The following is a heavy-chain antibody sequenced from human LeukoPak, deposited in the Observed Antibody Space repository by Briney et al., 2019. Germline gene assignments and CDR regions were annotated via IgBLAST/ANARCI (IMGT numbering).Heavy chain of an antibody. CDR1: GGSISSSSYY. Sequence: SETLSLTCTVSGGSISSSSYYWGWIRQPPGKGLEWIGSIYYSGSTYYNPSLKSRVTISVDKSKNQFSLKLSSVTAADTAVYYCARDDTATVNWGQGTLVTVSS. CDR2: IYYSGST. V-gene: IGHV4-39*07. D-gene: IGHD5-18*01. J-gene: IGHJ4*02. CDR3: ARDDTATVN.